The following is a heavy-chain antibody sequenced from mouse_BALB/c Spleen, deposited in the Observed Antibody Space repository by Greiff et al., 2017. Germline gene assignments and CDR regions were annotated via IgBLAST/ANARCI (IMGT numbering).Heavy chain of an antibody. D-gene: IGHD2-3*01. CDR1: GYTFTSYW. V-gene: IGHV1-69*02. CDR2: IDPSDSYT. Sequence: QVQLQQPGAELVKPGASVKLSCKASGYTFTSYWMHWVKQRPGQGLEWIGEIDPSDSYTNYNQKFKGKATLTVDKSSSTAYMQLSSLTSEDSAVYYCARTIYDGYLYYFDDWGEGTTLTVSA. J-gene: IGHJ2*01. CDR3: ARTIYDGYLYYFDD.